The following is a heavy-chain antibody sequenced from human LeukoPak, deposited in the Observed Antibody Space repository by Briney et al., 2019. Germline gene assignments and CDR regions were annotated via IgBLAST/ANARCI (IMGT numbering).Heavy chain of an antibody. CDR3: VRGDTGAFDI. J-gene: IGHJ3*02. CDR1: GFTIGSNF. CDR2: LYSAGSA. V-gene: IGHV3-53*01. D-gene: IGHD2-8*02. Sequence: PGGSLRLSCAASGFTIGSNFMNWVRQSPGKGLEWVSVLYSAGSAYYTDSVKGRFTISRDDSKNMLYLRMNSLRVEDTALYYCVRGDTGAFDIWGQGTMVTVPS.